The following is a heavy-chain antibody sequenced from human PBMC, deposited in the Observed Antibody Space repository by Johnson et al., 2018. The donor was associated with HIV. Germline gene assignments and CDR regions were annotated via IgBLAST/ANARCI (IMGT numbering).Heavy chain of an antibody. V-gene: IGHV3-15*01. CDR2: LKSKSDGGTI. CDR3: ARGRSSSSTAAFDI. D-gene: IGHD6-6*01. Sequence: VQLVESGGGVVQPGRSLRLSCAASGFTFSDAWMNWVRQAPGKGLEWVGRLKSKSDGGTIDYAASVKGRFTISRDNSKNTLYLQMKSLRGEDTAVYSCARGRSSSSTAAFDIWGQGTMVTVSS. CDR1: GFTFSDAW. J-gene: IGHJ3*02.